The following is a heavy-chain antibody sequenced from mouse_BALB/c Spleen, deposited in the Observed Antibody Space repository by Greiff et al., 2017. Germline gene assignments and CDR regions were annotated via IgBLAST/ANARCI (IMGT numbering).Heavy chain of an antibody. V-gene: IGHV1-14*01. CDR1: GYTFTSYV. Sequence: EVQLQQSGPELVKPGASVKMSCKASGYTFTSYVMHWVKQKPGQGLEWIGYINPYNDGTKYNEKFKGKATLTSDKSSSTAYMELSSLTSEDSAVYYCARSRGNYVDYAMDYWGQGTSVTVSS. D-gene: IGHD2-1*01. J-gene: IGHJ4*01. CDR3: ARSRGNYVDYAMDY. CDR2: INPYNDGT.